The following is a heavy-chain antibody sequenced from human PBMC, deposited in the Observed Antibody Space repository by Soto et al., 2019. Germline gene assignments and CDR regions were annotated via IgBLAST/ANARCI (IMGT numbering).Heavy chain of an antibody. D-gene: IGHD6-19*01. V-gene: IGHV3-23*01. CDR1: GFTFSSYA. J-gene: IGHJ4*02. CDR2: ISGSGGST. CDR3: AKVRPWSSGWYGKDLENYFDY. Sequence: GGSLRLSCASSGFTFSSYAMSWVRQAPGKGLEWVSAISGSGGSTYYADSVKGRFTISRDNSKNTLYLQMNSLRAEDTAVYYCAKVRPWSSGWYGKDLENYFDYWGQGTLVTVSS.